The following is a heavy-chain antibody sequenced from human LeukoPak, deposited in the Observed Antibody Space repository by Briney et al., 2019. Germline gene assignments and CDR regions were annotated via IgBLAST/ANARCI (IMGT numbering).Heavy chain of an antibody. CDR3: ARRITTTYYYGSGSLYYFDY. D-gene: IGHD3-10*01. CDR2: IYPGDSDT. V-gene: IGHV5-51*01. CDR1: GYSFTSYW. J-gene: IGHJ4*02. Sequence: GESLRISCKGSGYSFTSYWISWVRQMPGKGLEWMGIIYPGDSDTRYSPSFQGQVTISADKSISTAYLQWSSLKASDTAMYYCARRITTTYYYGSGSLYYFDYWGQGTLVTVSS.